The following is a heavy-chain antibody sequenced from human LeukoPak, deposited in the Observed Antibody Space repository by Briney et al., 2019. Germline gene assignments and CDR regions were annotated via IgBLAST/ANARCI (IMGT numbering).Heavy chain of an antibody. Sequence: SETLSLTCTVSGGSISSSSYYWGWIRQPPGKGLEWIGSIYYSGSAYYNPSLKSRVTISVDTSKNQFSLKLSSVTAADTAVYYCARHFRPVLLWFGELPKDYWGQGTLVTVSS. CDR2: IYYSGSA. D-gene: IGHD3-10*01. CDR3: ARHFRPVLLWFGELPKDY. V-gene: IGHV4-39*01. J-gene: IGHJ4*02. CDR1: GGSISSSSYY.